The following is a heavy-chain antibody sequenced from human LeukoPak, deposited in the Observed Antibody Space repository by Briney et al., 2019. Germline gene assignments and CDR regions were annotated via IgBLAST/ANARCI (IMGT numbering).Heavy chain of an antibody. V-gene: IGHV3-23*01. CDR1: GFTFSSYA. CDR3: AKGYYDYVWGSYYFDY. CDR2: ISGSGGSK. J-gene: IGHJ4*02. D-gene: IGHD3-16*01. Sequence: GGSLRLSCAASGFTFSSYAMSWVRQAPGKGLEWVSAISGSGGSKYYADSVKGRFTISRDNSRDTLYLQVNSLRAEDTAVYYCAKGYYDYVWGSYYFDYWGQGTLVTVSS.